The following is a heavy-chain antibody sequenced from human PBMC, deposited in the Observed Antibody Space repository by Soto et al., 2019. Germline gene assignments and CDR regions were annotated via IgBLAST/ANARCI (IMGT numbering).Heavy chain of an antibody. V-gene: IGHV4-59*01. Sequence: QVQLQESGPGLVKPSETLSLTCTVSGGSISSYYWSWIRQPPGKGLEWIGYIYYSGSTNYNPSLKSRVTIPEDTSKHQFSLKLSAVTAADTAVYYCARDVGYCISTSCYSWFDPWGQGTLVTVSS. J-gene: IGHJ5*02. CDR1: GGSISSYY. CDR3: ARDVGYCISTSCYSWFDP. D-gene: IGHD2-2*02. CDR2: IYYSGST.